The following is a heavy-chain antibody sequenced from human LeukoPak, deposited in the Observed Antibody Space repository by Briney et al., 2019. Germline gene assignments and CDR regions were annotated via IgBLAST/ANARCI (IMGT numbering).Heavy chain of an antibody. CDR3: ARGHYDFWSGYHFDY. J-gene: IGHJ4*02. Sequence: SGTLSLTCAVYGGSFSGYYWSWIRQPPGKGLEWIGEINHSGSTNYNPSHKSRVTISVDTSKNQFSLKLSSVTAADTAVYYCARGHYDFWSGYHFDYWGRGTLVTVSS. D-gene: IGHD3-3*01. CDR2: INHSGST. V-gene: IGHV4-34*01. CDR1: GGSFSGYY.